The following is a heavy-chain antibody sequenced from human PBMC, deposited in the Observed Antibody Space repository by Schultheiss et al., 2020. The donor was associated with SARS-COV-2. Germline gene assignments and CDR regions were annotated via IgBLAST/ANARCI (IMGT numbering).Heavy chain of an antibody. CDR1: GFTFSSYS. Sequence: GGSLRLSCAASGFTFSSYSMNWVRQAPGKGLEWVSSIVSSSSYIYYADSVKGRFTISRDNSKNTLDLQMHSLRAEDTAVYYCARVTYIGDYSFSKGMDVWGQGTTVTVSS. CDR3: ARVTYIGDYSFSKGMDV. D-gene: IGHD4-23*01. J-gene: IGHJ6*02. CDR2: IVSSSSYI. V-gene: IGHV3-21*01.